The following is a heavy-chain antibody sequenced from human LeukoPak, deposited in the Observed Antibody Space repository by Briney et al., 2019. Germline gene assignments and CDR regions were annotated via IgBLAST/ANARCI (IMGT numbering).Heavy chain of an antibody. CDR2: ISGSGGST. CDR1: GFTFSSYA. D-gene: IGHD2-15*01. J-gene: IGHJ4*02. CDR3: AKLHQDIVVVVAMGYFDY. V-gene: IGHV3-23*01. Sequence: GGSLRLSCAASGFTFSSYAMSWVRQAPGKGLEWVSAISGSGGSTYYADSVKGRFTISRDNSKNTLYLQMNSLRAEDTAVYYCAKLHQDIVVVVAMGYFDYWGQGTLVTVSS.